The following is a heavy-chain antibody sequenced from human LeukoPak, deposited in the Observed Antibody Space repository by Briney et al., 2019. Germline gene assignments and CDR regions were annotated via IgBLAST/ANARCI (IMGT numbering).Heavy chain of an antibody. D-gene: IGHD3-22*01. J-gene: IGHJ3*02. V-gene: IGHV3-23*01. CDR1: GFTFSSYA. Sequence: GGSLRLSCAASGFTFSSYAMSWVRQAPGKGLEWVSAISGSGGSTYYADSVKGRFTISRDNSKNTLYLQMNSLRAEDTAVYYYARRSGYYFAFDIWGQGTMVTVSS. CDR3: ARRSGYYFAFDI. CDR2: ISGSGGST.